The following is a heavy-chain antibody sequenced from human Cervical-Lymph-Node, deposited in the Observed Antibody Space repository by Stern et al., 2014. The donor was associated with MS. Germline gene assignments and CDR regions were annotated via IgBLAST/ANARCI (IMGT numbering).Heavy chain of an antibody. CDR3: ARMMGSGYRHYFDY. CDR1: GFSLVTSGVR. V-gene: IGHV2-70*04. CDR2: IDCNDKK. J-gene: IGHJ4*02. Sequence: QVTLKESGPALVKPTQTLTLTCTFSGFSLVTSGVRVSWIRQPPGKALEWLARIDCNDKKYYHTYLMTRLTISKDTSKNQVVLTMTNVDPVDTATYYCARMMGSGYRHYFDYWGQGTPVTVS. D-gene: IGHD3-3*01.